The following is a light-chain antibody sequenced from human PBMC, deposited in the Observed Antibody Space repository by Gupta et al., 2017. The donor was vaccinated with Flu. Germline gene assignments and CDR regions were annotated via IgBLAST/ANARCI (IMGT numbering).Light chain of an antibody. CDR2: KNN. CDR3: GTWDSSLWV. Sequence: QSVLTQPPSVSAAPGQKVTISCSGSSSNIGNNYVSWYQQLPGTAPKLLIYKNNKRPSGIPDRFSGSKSGTSATLGITGLQTGDEADYYCGTWDSSLWVFGGGTKLTVL. CDR1: SSNIGNNY. J-gene: IGLJ3*02. V-gene: IGLV1-51*02.